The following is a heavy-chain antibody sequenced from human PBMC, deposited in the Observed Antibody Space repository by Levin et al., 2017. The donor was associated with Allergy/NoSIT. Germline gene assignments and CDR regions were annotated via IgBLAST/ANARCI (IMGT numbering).Heavy chain of an antibody. CDR3: AREIIVISAGAFDI. J-gene: IGHJ3*02. V-gene: IGHV4-61*01. CDR2: IHHSGNT. CDR1: GGSVSSGTSY. Sequence: SQTLSLTCTVSGGSVSSGTSYWSWIRQSPGKGLEWIGYIHHSGNTKYNPSLQSRVTISVDTSKNQFSLKLSSVTAADTAVYYCAREIIVISAGAFDIWGQGTLVAVSS. D-gene: IGHD2/OR15-2a*01.